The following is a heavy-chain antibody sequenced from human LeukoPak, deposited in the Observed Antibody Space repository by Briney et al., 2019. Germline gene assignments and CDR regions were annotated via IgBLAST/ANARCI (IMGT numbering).Heavy chain of an antibody. CDR1: GFTFSDYY. Sequence: GGSLRLSCAASGFTFSDYYMGWIRQAPGKGLEWVSYISSSGSTIYYAASVKGRFTISRDNAKNSLYLQMNSLRAEDTAVYYCARVRDPTSAFDIWGQGTMVTVSS. CDR3: ARVRDPTSAFDI. J-gene: IGHJ3*02. CDR2: ISSSGSTI. V-gene: IGHV3-11*01.